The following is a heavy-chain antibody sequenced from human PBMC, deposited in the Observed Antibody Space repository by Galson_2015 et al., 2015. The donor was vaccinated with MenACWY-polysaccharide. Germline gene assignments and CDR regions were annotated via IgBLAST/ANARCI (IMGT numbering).Heavy chain of an antibody. CDR2: IKQDGSEK. CDR1: GFTFSSYC. CDR3: ARGGRYYDSSGYHAFDI. Sequence: SLRLSCAASGFTFSSYCMSWVRQAPGKGLEWVANIKQDGSEKYYVDSVKGRFTISRDNAKNSLYLQMNSLRAEDTAVYYCARGGRYYDSSGYHAFDIWGQGTMVTVSS. J-gene: IGHJ3*02. V-gene: IGHV3-7*01. D-gene: IGHD3-22*01.